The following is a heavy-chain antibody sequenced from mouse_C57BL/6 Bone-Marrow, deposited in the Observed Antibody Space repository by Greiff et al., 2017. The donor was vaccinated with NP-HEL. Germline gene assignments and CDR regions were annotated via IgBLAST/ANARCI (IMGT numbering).Heavy chain of an antibody. CDR3: AKPMIYYEYDGAWFAY. Sequence: EVQLVESGGDLVKPGGSLKLSCAASGFTFSSYGMSWVRQTPDKRLEWVATISSGGSYTYYPDSVKGRFTISRDNAKNTLYLQMSSLKSEDTAMYYCAKPMIYYEYDGAWFAYWGQGTLVTVSA. CDR1: GFTFSSYG. V-gene: IGHV5-6*01. J-gene: IGHJ3*01. CDR2: ISSGGSYT. D-gene: IGHD2-4*01.